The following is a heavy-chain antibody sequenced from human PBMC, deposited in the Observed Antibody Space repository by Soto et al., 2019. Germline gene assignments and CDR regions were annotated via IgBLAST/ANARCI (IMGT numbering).Heavy chain of an antibody. J-gene: IGHJ4*02. CDR3: ARDWPQLVTDY. CDR2: INAGNGNT. Sequence: ASVKVSCTASGYRFTSYAMHWVRQAPGQRLEWMGWINAGNGNTKYSQKFQGRVTITRDTSASTAYMELSSLRSEDTAVYYCARDWPQLVTDYWGQGTLVTVSS. V-gene: IGHV1-3*01. CDR1: GYRFTSYA. D-gene: IGHD6-13*01.